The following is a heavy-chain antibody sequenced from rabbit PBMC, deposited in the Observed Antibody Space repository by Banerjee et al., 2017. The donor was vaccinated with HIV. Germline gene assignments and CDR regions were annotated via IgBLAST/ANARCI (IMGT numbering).Heavy chain of an antibody. J-gene: IGHJ4*01. Sequence: QEQLEESGGGLVKPEGSLTLTCTASGFSFSNSYYMCWVRQAPGKGLEWIGCIYTGDGNTYYASWAKGRFTISRASSTTVTLQMTSLTAADTATYFCARDSNGYGGWAFNLWGQGTLVTVS. V-gene: IGHV1S45*01. CDR2: IYTGDGNT. CDR1: GFSFSNSYY. CDR3: ARDSNGYGGWAFNL. D-gene: IGHD1-1*01.